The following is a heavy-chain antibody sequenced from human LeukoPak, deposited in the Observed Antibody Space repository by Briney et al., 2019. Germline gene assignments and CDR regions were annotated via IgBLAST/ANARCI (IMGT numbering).Heavy chain of an antibody. CDR1: GYTFTSYG. J-gene: IGHJ2*01. D-gene: IGHD6-13*01. Sequence: GASVKVSCKASGYTFTSYGISWVRQAPGQGLEWMGWIIPNSGGTNYAQKFQGRVTITRDTSISTAYMDLSRLRSDDTAVYYCARGGAAPEGYWFFDLWGRGTLVTVSS. V-gene: IGHV1-2*02. CDR2: IIPNSGGT. CDR3: ARGGAAPEGYWFFDL.